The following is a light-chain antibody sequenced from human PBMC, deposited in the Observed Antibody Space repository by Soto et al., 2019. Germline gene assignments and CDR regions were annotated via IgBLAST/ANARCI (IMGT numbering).Light chain of an antibody. CDR2: AAS. Sequence: EIVLTQSPGTLSLSPGDRATLSCRASQSVSISYLGWYQQKPGQAPRLLIYAASGRATGIPDRVSGSGSGTDFNLTIRRLEPEDFAVYYCQQYGSSPLTFGGGTKVDIK. V-gene: IGKV3-20*01. CDR1: QSVSISY. CDR3: QQYGSSPLT. J-gene: IGKJ4*01.